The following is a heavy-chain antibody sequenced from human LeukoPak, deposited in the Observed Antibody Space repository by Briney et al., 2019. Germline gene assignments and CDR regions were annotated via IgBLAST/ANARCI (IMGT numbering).Heavy chain of an antibody. CDR2: IYYSGST. Sequence: KPSETLSLTCTVSGGSIGSYYWSCIRQPPGKGLEWIGYIYYSGSTNYNPSLKSRVTISVDTSKNQFSLKLSSVTAADTAVYYCARAGTNYGGNSGGWFDPWGQGTLVTVSS. D-gene: IGHD4-23*01. V-gene: IGHV4-59*01. CDR3: ARAGTNYGGNSGGWFDP. CDR1: GGSIGSYY. J-gene: IGHJ5*02.